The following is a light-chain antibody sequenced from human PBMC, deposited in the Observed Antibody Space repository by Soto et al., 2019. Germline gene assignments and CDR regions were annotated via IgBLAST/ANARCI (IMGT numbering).Light chain of an antibody. CDR3: HQRSNWPQT. V-gene: IGKV3-11*01. CDR1: QSVSSY. J-gene: IGKJ2*01. Sequence: EIVLTQSPATLSLSPGERATLSCRASQSVSSYLAWYQQKPGQAPRLLIYDASNRATGIPARFSGSGSGTDFTLTISRLEPEALAVYYCHQRSNWPQTFVHGTTLDIK. CDR2: DAS.